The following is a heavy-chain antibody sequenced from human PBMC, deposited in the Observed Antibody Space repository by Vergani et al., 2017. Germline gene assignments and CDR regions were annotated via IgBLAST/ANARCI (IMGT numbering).Heavy chain of an antibody. D-gene: IGHD5-12*01. CDR2: ISSGGTT. V-gene: IGHV3-66*02. J-gene: IGHJ4*02. Sequence: EVQVVESGGDLVQPGGSLRLSCAASGFTVSGYYISWVRQAPGKGLEWVSLISSGGTTYDADSVKGRFTISRDNSKNTVHLQMNSLKPEDTALYYCASEGYSGYDWAYWGQGTRVVVSS. CDR1: GFTVSGYY. CDR3: ASEGYSGYDWAY.